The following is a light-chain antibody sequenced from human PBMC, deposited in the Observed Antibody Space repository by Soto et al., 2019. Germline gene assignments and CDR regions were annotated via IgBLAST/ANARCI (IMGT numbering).Light chain of an antibody. Sequence: QSALTQPASVSGYPGQSITISCTGTSSDVGTNNYVSWYQQHPGKAPKLLIYEVKNRPSEISNRFSGSKSGNTASLTISGLQAEDEADYYCSSYTISSPFVFGAGTQLTVL. CDR3: SSYTISSPFV. CDR2: EVK. J-gene: IGLJ7*01. CDR1: SSDVGTNNY. V-gene: IGLV2-14*01.